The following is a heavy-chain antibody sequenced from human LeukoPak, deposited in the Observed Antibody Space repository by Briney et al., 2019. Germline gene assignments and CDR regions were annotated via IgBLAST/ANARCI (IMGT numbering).Heavy chain of an antibody. J-gene: IGHJ4*02. CDR3: ARGSSIVVVVAALAY. Sequence: GGSLRLSCAASGFTFSSYAMSWVRQAPGKGLEWVSTISGSGGSTYYADSVKGRITISRDNSKNTLYLQMNSLRAEDTAVYYCARGSSIVVVVAALAYWGQGTLVTVSS. V-gene: IGHV3-23*01. D-gene: IGHD2-15*01. CDR2: ISGSGGST. CDR1: GFTFSSYA.